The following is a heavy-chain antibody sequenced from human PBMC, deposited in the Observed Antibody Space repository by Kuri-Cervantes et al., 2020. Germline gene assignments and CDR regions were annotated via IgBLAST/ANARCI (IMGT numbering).Heavy chain of an antibody. CDR1: GFTFSDYY. V-gene: IGHV3-11*01. D-gene: IGHD3-9*01. CDR2: ISSSGSTI. CDR3: AKDNDYDILTGYPDY. J-gene: IGHJ4*02. Sequence: GESLKISCTASGFTFSDYYMSWIRQAPGKGLEWVSYISSSGSTIYYADSVKGRFTISRDNAKNSLYLQMNSLRAEDTAVYYCAKDNDYDILTGYPDYWGQGTLVTVSS.